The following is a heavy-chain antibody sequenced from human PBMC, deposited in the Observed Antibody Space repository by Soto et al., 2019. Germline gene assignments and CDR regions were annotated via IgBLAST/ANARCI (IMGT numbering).Heavy chain of an antibody. V-gene: IGHV1-3*01. CDR3: ARVVAAAGSDYYYGMDV. J-gene: IGHJ6*02. D-gene: IGHD6-13*01. CDR2: INAGNGNT. Sequence: ASVKGYCRASGYTFTSYAMHWVRQAPGQMLEWMGWINAGNGNTKYSQKFQGRVTITRDTSASTAYMELSSLRSEDTAVYYCARVVAAAGSDYYYGMDVWGQGTTVTVSS. CDR1: GYTFTSYA.